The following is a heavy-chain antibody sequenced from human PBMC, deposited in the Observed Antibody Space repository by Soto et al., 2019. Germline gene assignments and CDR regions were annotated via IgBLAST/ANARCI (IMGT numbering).Heavy chain of an antibody. J-gene: IGHJ5*02. CDR3: ASDSSYYYDSSAYYSNWFDP. CDR2: IFYSGSA. V-gene: IGHV4-39*01. D-gene: IGHD3-22*01. Sequence: PSETLSLTCTVSGGSISSGEYNWGWIRQPPGKGLEWIGSIFYSGSAYYNPSLKSRVTISVDRSKNQFSLKLNSVTAADTSVYYCASDSSYYYDSSAYYSNWFDPWGQGMLVTVSS. CDR1: GGSISSGEYN.